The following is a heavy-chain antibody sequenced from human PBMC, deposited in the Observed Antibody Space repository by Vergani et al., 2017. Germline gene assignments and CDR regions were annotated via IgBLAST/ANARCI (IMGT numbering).Heavy chain of an antibody. Sequence: EVQLLESGGGLVQPGGSLRLSCAASGFTFSSYAMSCVRQAPGKGLEWVSAISGSGGSTYYADSVKGRFTISRDNSKNTLYLKMNSLRAEDTAGYYFAKDGSGGSCYYDYWGQGTLVTVSS. CDR1: GFTFSSYA. CDR3: AKDGSGGSCYYDY. D-gene: IGHD2-15*01. J-gene: IGHJ4*02. V-gene: IGHV3-23*01. CDR2: ISGSGGST.